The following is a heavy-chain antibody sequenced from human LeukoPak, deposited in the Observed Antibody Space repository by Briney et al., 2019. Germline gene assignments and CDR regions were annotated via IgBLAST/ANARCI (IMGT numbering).Heavy chain of an antibody. D-gene: IGHD6-19*01. J-gene: IGHJ6*03. CDR2: IYYSGST. V-gene: IGHV4-39*07. CDR1: GGSISSSSYY. Sequence: PSETLSLTCTVSGGSISSSSYYWGWIRQPPGKGLEWIGSIYYSGSTNYNPSLKSRVTMSVDTSKNQFSLKLSSVTAADTAVYYCARAYSSGWRDYYYYMDVWGKGTTVTISS. CDR3: ARAYSSGWRDYYYYMDV.